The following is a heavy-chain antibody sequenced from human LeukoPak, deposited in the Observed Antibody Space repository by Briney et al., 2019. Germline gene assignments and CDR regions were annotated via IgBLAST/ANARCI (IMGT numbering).Heavy chain of an antibody. J-gene: IGHJ4*02. CDR2: ISNDGSKK. V-gene: IGHV3-30*18. Sequence: GGSPRLSCAASGFTFSSYGMHWVRQAPGKGLDWVAVISNDGSKKYYADSVKGRFTISRDNSKNTLSLQVSSLRTEDTAVYYCAKDRYSYAFEYSDSWGQGTLVTVSS. CDR1: GFTFSSYG. D-gene: IGHD5-18*01. CDR3: AKDRYSYAFEYSDS.